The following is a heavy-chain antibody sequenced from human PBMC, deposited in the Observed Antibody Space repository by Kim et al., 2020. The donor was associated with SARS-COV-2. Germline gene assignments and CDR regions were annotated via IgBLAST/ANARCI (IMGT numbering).Heavy chain of an antibody. Sequence: SETLSLTCTVSGGSISSGGYYWSWIRQHPGKGLEWIGYIYYSGSTYYNPSLKSRVTISVDTSKNQFSLKLSSVTAADTAVYYCARDGGNSVLLDPWGQGTLVTVSS. CDR1: GGSISSGGYY. CDR2: IYYSGST. D-gene: IGHD2-21*02. J-gene: IGHJ5*02. CDR3: ARDGGNSVLLDP. V-gene: IGHV4-31*03.